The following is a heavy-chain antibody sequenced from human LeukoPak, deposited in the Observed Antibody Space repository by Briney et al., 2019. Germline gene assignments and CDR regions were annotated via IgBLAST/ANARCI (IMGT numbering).Heavy chain of an antibody. J-gene: IGHJ4*02. D-gene: IGHD3-3*01. CDR1: GFTFSSYW. CDR3: AREPFPLEWLSTPAFDY. CDR2: INSDGSST. V-gene: IGHV3-74*01. Sequence: GGSLRLSCAASGFTFSSYWMHWVRQAPGKGLMWVSRINSDGSSTSYADSVKGRFTISRDNAKNTLYLQMNSLRAEDTAVYYCAREPFPLEWLSTPAFDYWGQGTLVTVSS.